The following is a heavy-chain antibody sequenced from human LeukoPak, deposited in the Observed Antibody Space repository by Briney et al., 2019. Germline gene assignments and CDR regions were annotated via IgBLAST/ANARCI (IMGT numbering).Heavy chain of an antibody. CDR1: GGSISSGDYF. CDR3: ARNTAGRGLDL. D-gene: IGHD6-6*01. CDR2: IYYSGTT. Sequence: SETLSLTCSVSGGSISSGDYFWTWIRQPPGKGLEYIGYIYYSGTTYYNPSLKSRVSISVDKSNNQFSLKLSSVTAADTAVYYCARNTAGRGLDLWGRGTLVTVSS. J-gene: IGHJ2*01. V-gene: IGHV4-30-4*01.